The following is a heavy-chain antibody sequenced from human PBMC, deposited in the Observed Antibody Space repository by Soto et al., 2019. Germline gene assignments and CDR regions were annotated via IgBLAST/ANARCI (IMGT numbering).Heavy chain of an antibody. V-gene: IGHV3-72*01. J-gene: IGHJ4*02. CDR2: SRNRAKSYTT. Sequence: EVQLVESGGGLVQPGGSLTVSCAVSGFSFGDHYMDWVRQAPGKGLEWVGRSRNRAKSYTTECAAPLKGRFTIPRDDSKNSVYLHMNSLKTEDTAVYYCLLLVPVEDKTGWGQGTLVTVSS. CDR3: LLLVPVEDKTG. CDR1: GFSFGDHY. D-gene: IGHD3-10*01.